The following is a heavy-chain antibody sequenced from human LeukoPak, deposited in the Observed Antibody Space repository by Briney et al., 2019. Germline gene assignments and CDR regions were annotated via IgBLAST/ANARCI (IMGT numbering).Heavy chain of an antibody. Sequence: SETLSLTCTVSGYSISSGYYWGWIRPPPGKGLEWIGSIYHSGRTFYNPSLKSRVTISVDTSKNQFSLKLTSVTAADTAVYYCARDSWNDGFDIWGQGTMVTVSS. V-gene: IGHV4-38-2*02. J-gene: IGHJ3*02. CDR2: IYHSGRT. D-gene: IGHD1-1*01. CDR1: GYSISSGYY. CDR3: ARDSWNDGFDI.